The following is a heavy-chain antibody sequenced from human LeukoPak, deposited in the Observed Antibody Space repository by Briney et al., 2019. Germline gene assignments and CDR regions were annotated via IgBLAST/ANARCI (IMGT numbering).Heavy chain of an antibody. Sequence: NPGGSLRLSCAASGFTFTTYSMTWVRQAPGKGLEWVSSITSSSNYIYYADSVKGRFTISRDNAQNSLDLQMNSLRAEDTAVYYCARDMFARLGELFLDYWGQGTLVTVSS. CDR1: GFTFTTYS. J-gene: IGHJ4*02. CDR3: ARDMFARLGELFLDY. V-gene: IGHV3-21*01. CDR2: ITSSSNYI. D-gene: IGHD3-16*01.